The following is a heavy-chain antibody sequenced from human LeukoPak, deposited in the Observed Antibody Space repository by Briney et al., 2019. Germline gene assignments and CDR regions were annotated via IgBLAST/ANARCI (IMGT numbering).Heavy chain of an antibody. J-gene: IGHJ4*02. V-gene: IGHV3-7*03. CDR2: IKHDGSEK. Sequence: GGSLRLSCATPGFTFSSFWMSWVRQAPGKGLEWVANIKHDGSEKHYVDAVRGRFTISRDNSKNTLYLQMNSLRAEDTAVYYCAKDREIAVAGTCDYWGQGTLVTVSS. D-gene: IGHD6-19*01. CDR1: GFTFSSFW. CDR3: AKDREIAVAGTCDY.